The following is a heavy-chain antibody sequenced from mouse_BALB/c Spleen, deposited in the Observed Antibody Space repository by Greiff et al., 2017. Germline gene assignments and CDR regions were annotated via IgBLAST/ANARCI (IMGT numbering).Heavy chain of an antibody. J-gene: IGHJ3*01. CDR3: ARGRTGFAY. Sequence: EVKLVESGGGLVQPGGSRKLSCAASGFTFSSFGMHWVRQAPEKGLEWVAYISSGSSTIYYADTVKGRFTISRDNPKNTLFLQMTSLRSEDTAMYYCARGRTGFAYWGQGTLVTVSA. CDR2: ISSGSSTI. CDR1: GFTFSSFG. V-gene: IGHV5-17*02. D-gene: IGHD4-1*01.